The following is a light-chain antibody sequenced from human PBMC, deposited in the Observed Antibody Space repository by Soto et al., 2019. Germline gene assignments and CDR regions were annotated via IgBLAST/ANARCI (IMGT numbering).Light chain of an antibody. CDR2: GAS. CDR1: QSVSSRY. Sequence: EIVLTQSPGTLSLSPGERATLSCRASQSVSSRYLAWYQQKPGQAPRLLIYGASSRATGIPDRFSGSGSGTDFTLTSSGLEPEDFAVYSWQQYGSSPPGTFGQGTKVEVK. V-gene: IGKV3-20*01. CDR3: QQYGSSPPGT. J-gene: IGKJ1*01.